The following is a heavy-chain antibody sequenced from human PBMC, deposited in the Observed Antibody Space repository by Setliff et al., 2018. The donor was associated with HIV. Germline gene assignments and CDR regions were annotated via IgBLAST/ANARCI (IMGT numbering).Heavy chain of an antibody. CDR2: INWNGGST. V-gene: IGHV3-20*04. D-gene: IGHD3-22*01. CDR1: GFTFDDYG. Sequence: TGGSLRLSCAASGFTFDDYGMNWVRQAPGKGLEWVSGINWNGGSTGYTDSVKGRFTISRDNVKNSLYLQMNSLSAEDTAVYYCARGMLVVVISTPDYWGQGTLVTVSS. CDR3: ARGMLVVVISTPDY. J-gene: IGHJ4*02.